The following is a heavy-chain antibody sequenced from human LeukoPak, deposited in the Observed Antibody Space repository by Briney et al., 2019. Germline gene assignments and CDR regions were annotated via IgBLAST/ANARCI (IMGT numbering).Heavy chain of an antibody. CDR1: GFTFSSYS. D-gene: IGHD3-22*01. Sequence: GGSLRLSCAASGFTFSSYSMNWVRQAPGKGLEWASYISSSSSTIYYADSVKGRFTISRDNAKNSLYLQMNSLRAEDTAVYYCARRDSSGGFDYWGQGTLVTVSS. V-gene: IGHV3-48*04. CDR3: ARRDSSGGFDY. CDR2: ISSSSSTI. J-gene: IGHJ4*02.